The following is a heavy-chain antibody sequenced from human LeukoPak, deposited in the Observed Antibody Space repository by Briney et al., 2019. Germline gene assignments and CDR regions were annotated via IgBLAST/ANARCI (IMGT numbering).Heavy chain of an antibody. D-gene: IGHD2-15*01. CDR1: GFTFSDAW. Sequence: GGSLRLSCVGSGFTFSDAWMSWVRQAPGKGLEWVGRIKSKSDGGTIDYAAPVKGRFTISRDDSRNTLYLRMNSLKTEDTAVYYCTTRRQDGWWGQGTLVTVS. J-gene: IGHJ4*02. V-gene: IGHV3-15*01. CDR2: IKSKSDGGTI. CDR3: TTRRQDGW.